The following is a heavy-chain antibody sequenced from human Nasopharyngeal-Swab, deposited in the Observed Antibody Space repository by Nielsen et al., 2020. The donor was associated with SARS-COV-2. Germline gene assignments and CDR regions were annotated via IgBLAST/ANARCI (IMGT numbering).Heavy chain of an antibody. CDR1: GFTFSSYW. CDR2: IKQDGSEK. V-gene: IGHV3-7*03. Sequence: ESLKISCAASGFTFSSYWMSWVRQAPGKGLEWVANIKQDGSEKYYVDSVKGRFTISRDNAKNSLYLQMNSLRAEDTAVYYCASVYDILTGYEDWGQGTLVTVSS. J-gene: IGHJ4*02. D-gene: IGHD3-9*01. CDR3: ASVYDILTGYED.